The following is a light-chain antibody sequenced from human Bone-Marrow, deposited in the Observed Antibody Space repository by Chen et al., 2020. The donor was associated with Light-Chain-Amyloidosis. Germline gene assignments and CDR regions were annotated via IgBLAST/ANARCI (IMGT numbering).Light chain of an antibody. CDR3: SSYSMRTILYV. Sequence: QSALTQPASVSWSPGQSITISCTGTIRDIGSYNYVSWYQQFPGKAPNLILYEVNQRPSGISLRFSGSKSDNTASLTISGLQAEDEAVYYCSSYSMRTILYVFGTGTTVTVL. J-gene: IGLJ1*01. CDR1: IRDIGSYNY. CDR2: EVN. V-gene: IGLV2-14*01.